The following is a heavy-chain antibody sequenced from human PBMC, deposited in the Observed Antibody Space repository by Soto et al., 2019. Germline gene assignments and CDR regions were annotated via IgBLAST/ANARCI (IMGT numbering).Heavy chain of an antibody. CDR2: IIPIPGTA. D-gene: IGHD2-2*01. Sequence: QVQLVQSGAEVKKPGSSVKVSCKASGGTFGSYAISWVRQAPGQGLEWMGGIIPIPGTANYAQKFQGRVTIAADKTTSTAYMGLGSQRSEDTAVYYCARTQCSSTSLEINYYYYYGMDVWGQGTTVTVSS. J-gene: IGHJ6*02. CDR3: ARTQCSSTSLEINYYYYYGMDV. V-gene: IGHV1-69*06. CDR1: GGTFGSYA.